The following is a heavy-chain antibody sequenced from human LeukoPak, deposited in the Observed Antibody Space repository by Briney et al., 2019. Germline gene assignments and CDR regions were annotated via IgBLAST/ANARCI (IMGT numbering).Heavy chain of an antibody. J-gene: IGHJ4*02. CDR3: ATETWAVAGTFDRDKYFDY. Sequence: GASVKVSCKASGYTFTGYYMHWVRQAPGQGLEWMGWINPNSGGTNYAQKFQGRVTMTRDTSISTAYMELSRLRSDDTAVYYCATETWAVAGTFDRDKYFDYWGQGTLVTVSS. CDR1: GYTFTGYY. V-gene: IGHV1-2*02. CDR2: INPNSGGT. D-gene: IGHD6-19*01.